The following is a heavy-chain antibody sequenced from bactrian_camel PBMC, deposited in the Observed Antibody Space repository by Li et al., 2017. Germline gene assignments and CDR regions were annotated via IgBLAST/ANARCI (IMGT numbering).Heavy chain of an antibody. V-gene: IGHV3S10*01. Sequence: VQLVESGGGLVQPGGSLRLSCATSGYTSSNYGMSWVRQAPGNGRELVASLSTDRTIKYSDSVKGRFTISQDNAKNTVYLQMNSLKPEDTAMYYCAAGAGRGYTPSCTPVSAEYTYWGQGTQVTVS. D-gene: IGHD2*01. CDR2: LSTDRTI. J-gene: IGHJ4*01. CDR3: AAGAGRGYTPSCTPVSAEYTY. CDR1: GYTSSNYG.